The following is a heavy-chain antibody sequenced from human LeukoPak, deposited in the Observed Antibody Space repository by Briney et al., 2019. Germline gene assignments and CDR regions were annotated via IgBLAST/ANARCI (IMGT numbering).Heavy chain of an antibody. Sequence: SETLSLTCTVSGGSISSYYWSWIRQPPGKGLEWIGYIYYSGSTNYNPSLKSRVTISVDTSKNQFSLKLSSVTAADTAVYYCARGIYDILTGYLYYFDYWGQGTLVTVSS. V-gene: IGHV4-59*01. CDR2: IYYSGST. J-gene: IGHJ4*02. D-gene: IGHD3-9*01. CDR1: GGSISSYY. CDR3: ARGIYDILTGYLYYFDY.